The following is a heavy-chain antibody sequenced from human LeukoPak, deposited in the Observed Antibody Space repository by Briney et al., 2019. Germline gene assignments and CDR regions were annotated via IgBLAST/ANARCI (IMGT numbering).Heavy chain of an antibody. D-gene: IGHD3-3*01. V-gene: IGHV4-31*03. Sequence: SETLSLTCTVSGGSISSGGYYWSWIRQHPGTGLEWIGYIYYSGSTYYNLSLKSRVTISVDTSKNQFSLKLSSVTAADTAVYYCARWAIFGVVITFAYFDYWGQGTLVTVSS. J-gene: IGHJ4*02. CDR1: GGSISSGGYY. CDR2: IYYSGST. CDR3: ARWAIFGVVITFAYFDY.